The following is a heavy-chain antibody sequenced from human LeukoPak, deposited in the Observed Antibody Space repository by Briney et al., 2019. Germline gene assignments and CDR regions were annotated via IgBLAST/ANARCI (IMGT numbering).Heavy chain of an antibody. V-gene: IGHV3-23*01. CDR1: GFPFSNSA. J-gene: IGHJ5*01. CDR2: ISGAGDIT. D-gene: IGHD3-22*01. CDR3: AKQVYSNGYPWFDS. Sequence: SGGSLRLSCAASGFPFSNSAMGWVRQAPGKGLEWVSSISGAGDITVYADSVEGRFTISRDNSENTLSLQMSSVSAADTAIYYRAKQVYSNGYPWFDSWGQGNLGTGSP.